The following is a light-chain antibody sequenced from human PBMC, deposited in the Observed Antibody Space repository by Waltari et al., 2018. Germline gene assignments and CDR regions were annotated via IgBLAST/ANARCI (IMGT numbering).Light chain of an antibody. CDR3: QQRSNWPPT. CDR1: QSVSSS. Sequence: ETVLTQSPATLSLSPGERATLSCRASQSVSSSLAWYQQKPGQAPRLLIYEASNRATGIPARFSGSGSGTDFTLTISSLEPEDFAVYYCQQRSNWPPTFGQGTKVEIK. CDR2: EAS. V-gene: IGKV3-11*01. J-gene: IGKJ1*01.